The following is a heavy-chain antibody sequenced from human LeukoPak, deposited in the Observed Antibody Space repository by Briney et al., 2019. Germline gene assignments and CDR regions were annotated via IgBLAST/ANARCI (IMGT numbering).Heavy chain of an antibody. V-gene: IGHV2-5*08. D-gene: IGHD1-14*01. J-gene: IGHJ4*02. CDR1: GFSLSTSEMG. Sequence: SGPALVRPTQTLTLTCTFSGFSLSTSEMGVGWIRQPPGKALEWLALIYWDDDKRSSPSLKTRLTIGKHTSKNQVVLTMAHMDPTDTATYCCALRLPRRTNGNHGYLDYWGQEPRVTVSS. CDR2: IYWDDDK. CDR3: ALRLPRRTNGNHGYLDY.